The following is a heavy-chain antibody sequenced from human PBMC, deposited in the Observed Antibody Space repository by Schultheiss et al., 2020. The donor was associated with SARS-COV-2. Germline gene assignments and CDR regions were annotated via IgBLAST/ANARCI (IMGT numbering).Heavy chain of an antibody. V-gene: IGHV3-74*03. Sequence: GESLKISCAASGFTFSTYWMHWVRQAPGKGLVWVSRINSNGISTTYADSVKGRFTISRDNAKNTLYLQMNGLRVEDTAVYYCARELRVGATTTFDYWGQGTTVTVSS. CDR3: ARELRVGATTTFDY. D-gene: IGHD1-26*01. J-gene: IGHJ4*03. CDR2: INSNGIST. CDR1: GFTFSTYW.